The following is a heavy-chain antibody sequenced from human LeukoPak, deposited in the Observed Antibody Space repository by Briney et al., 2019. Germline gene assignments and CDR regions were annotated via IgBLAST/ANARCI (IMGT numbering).Heavy chain of an antibody. Sequence: ALETLSLTCTVSGGSISTYYWSWIRQSPGKGLEWIADISASGGTNYNPSLESRVTVSIDSSKNQFSLKLSSVTAADTAVFYCARSPHNSAWYEKWFDPWGQGTLVTVSS. CDR1: GGSISTYY. D-gene: IGHD6-19*01. CDR3: ARSPHNSAWYEKWFDP. J-gene: IGHJ5*02. V-gene: IGHV4-4*08. CDR2: ISASGGT.